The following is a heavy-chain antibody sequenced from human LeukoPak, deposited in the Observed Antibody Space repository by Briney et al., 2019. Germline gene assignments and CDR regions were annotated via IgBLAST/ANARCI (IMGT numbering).Heavy chain of an antibody. CDR1: GGSISSGGYS. V-gene: IGHV4-61*08. CDR3: ARDHVGP. D-gene: IGHD1-26*01. Sequence: PSETLSLTCAVSGGSISSGGYSWSWIRQPPGKGLEWIGYIYYTGSTNYNPSLKSRVTISIDTSKNQFSLRLSSVTAADTAIYYCARDHVGPWGQGTLVIVSS. CDR2: IYYTGST. J-gene: IGHJ5*02.